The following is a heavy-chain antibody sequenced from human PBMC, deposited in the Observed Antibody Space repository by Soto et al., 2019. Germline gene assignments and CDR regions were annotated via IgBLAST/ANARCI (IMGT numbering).Heavy chain of an antibody. Sequence: GGSMRLSCGASGFTFRSYWMSWVRQAPGKGLEWVANIKQDGSEKYYVDSVKGRFTISRDNAKNSLYLQMNSLRAEDTAVYYCARDRSTKGMGDYYGMDVWGQGTTVTVSS. V-gene: IGHV3-7*01. CDR2: IKQDGSEK. D-gene: IGHD3-16*01. J-gene: IGHJ6*02. CDR1: GFTFRSYW. CDR3: ARDRSTKGMGDYYGMDV.